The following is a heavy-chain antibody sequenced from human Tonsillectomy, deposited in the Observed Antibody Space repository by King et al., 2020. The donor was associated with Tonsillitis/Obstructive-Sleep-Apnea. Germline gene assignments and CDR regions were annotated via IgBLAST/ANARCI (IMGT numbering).Heavy chain of an antibody. D-gene: IGHD3-10*01. Sequence: VQLVESGGGLVQPGGSLRLSCAASGFTFSNYWMSWVRQAPGKGLEWVANIKQDGSEKYYVDSVKGRFTISRDNAKNSLYLQMNSLRAEDTAVYYCARIPLWFGESMGKYYFDYWGLGTLVTVSS. CDR3: ARIPLWFGESMGKYYFDY. CDR2: IKQDGSEK. J-gene: IGHJ4*02. V-gene: IGHV3-7*03. CDR1: GFTFSNYW.